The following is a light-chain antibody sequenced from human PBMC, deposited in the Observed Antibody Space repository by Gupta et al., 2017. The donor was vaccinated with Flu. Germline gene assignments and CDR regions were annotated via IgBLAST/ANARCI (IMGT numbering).Light chain of an antibody. CDR3: GTWDFSLTAGV. J-gene: IGLJ3*02. Sequence: QSVLTQPPSVSAAPGQKVTISCSGSSSNIGNNYVSWYQQLPGTAPKLLIYDNYKRPSGIPDRFSGSKSGTSATLGITGLQTGDEADYYCGTWDFSLTAGVFGGGTKLTVL. V-gene: IGLV1-51*01. CDR2: DNY. CDR1: SSNIGNNY.